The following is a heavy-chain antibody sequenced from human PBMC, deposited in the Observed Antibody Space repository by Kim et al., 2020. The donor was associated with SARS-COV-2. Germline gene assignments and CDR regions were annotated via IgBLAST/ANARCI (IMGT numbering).Heavy chain of an antibody. J-gene: IGHJ6*02. CDR1: GYTFTSYA. CDR3: ARDGYSSSWYLFYYYYYGMDV. Sequence: ASVKVSCKASGYTFTSYAMHWVRQAPGQRLEWMGWINAGNGNTKYSQKFQGRVTITRDTSASTAYMELSSLRSEDTAVYYCARDGYSSSWYLFYYYYYGMDVWGQGTTVTVSS. V-gene: IGHV1-3*01. CDR2: INAGNGNT. D-gene: IGHD6-13*01.